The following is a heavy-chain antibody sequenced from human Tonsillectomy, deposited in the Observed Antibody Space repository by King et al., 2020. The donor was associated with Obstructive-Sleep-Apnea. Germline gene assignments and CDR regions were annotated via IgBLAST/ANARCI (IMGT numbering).Heavy chain of an antibody. CDR1: GYTFTSYG. CDR3: ARAEGIVVVNYYYYGMDV. V-gene: IGHV1-18*04. CDR2: ISAYNGNT. Sequence: QLVQSGAEVKKPGASVKVSCKASGYTFTSYGISWVRQAPGQGLEWMGWISAYNGNTNYAQKLQGRVIMTTDTSTSTAYMELRSLRSDVTAVYYCARAEGIVVVNYYYYGMDVWGQGTTVTVSS. D-gene: IGHD2-21*01. J-gene: IGHJ6*02.